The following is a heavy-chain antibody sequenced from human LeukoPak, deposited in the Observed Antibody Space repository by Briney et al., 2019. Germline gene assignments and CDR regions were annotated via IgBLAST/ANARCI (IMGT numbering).Heavy chain of an antibody. D-gene: IGHD2/OR15-2a*01. CDR3: ARDPGTTYRDWYFDL. CDR1: GFPFSRYW. Sequence: PGGSLRLSRVSSGFPFSRYWMNWGRQAPGKGVEWVSRISPDGSTTTYADSVEGRFTISRDNANDTLYLQINSLGADDTSVYFCARDPGTTYRDWYFDLWGPGTLVTVSS. J-gene: IGHJ2*01. CDR2: ISPDGSTT. V-gene: IGHV3-74*01.